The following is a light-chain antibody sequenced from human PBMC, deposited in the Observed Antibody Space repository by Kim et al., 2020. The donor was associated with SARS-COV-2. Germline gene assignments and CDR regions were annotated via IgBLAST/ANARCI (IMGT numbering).Light chain of an antibody. J-gene: IGLJ2*01. CDR1: KLGDKC. CDR2: QDS. Sequence: SSGQTARISCSGDKLGDKCACWYQQKPGQSPVLVSYQDSERPSGIPGRFYGSNSGNTATLTSRGTQAMDEADYYGQAWDISTPVFGGGTKLTVL. CDR3: QAWDISTPV. V-gene: IGLV3-1*01.